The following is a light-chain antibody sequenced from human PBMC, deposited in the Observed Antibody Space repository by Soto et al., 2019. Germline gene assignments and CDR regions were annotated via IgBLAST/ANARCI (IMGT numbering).Light chain of an antibody. CDR3: QQYGSSFTWT. V-gene: IGKV3-20*01. J-gene: IGKJ1*01. CDR1: QSVSSSY. CDR2: GAS. Sequence: ENVLTQSPATLSLSPGERATLSCRASQSVSSSYLAWYQQRPGQAPRLLIYGASSRATGIPDRFSGSGSGTDLTLNISRLEPEDFAVYYCQQYGSSFTWTFGQGTKVDIK.